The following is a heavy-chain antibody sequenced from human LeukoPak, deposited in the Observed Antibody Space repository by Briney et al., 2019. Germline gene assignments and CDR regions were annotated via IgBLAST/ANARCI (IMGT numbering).Heavy chain of an antibody. CDR3: ARAVTIFVNHASGSGAYHYYMDV. J-gene: IGHJ6*03. D-gene: IGHD3-10*01. Sequence: VASVKVSCTASGYTFTSYGISWVRQAPGQGLEWMGWISAYHGSTNYAQKFLGRVTMTRDTSTKTAYMDLTSLSSDDTAVYYCARAVTIFVNHASGSGAYHYYMDVWGKGTTVTISS. CDR2: ISAYHGST. V-gene: IGHV1-18*01. CDR1: GYTFTSYG.